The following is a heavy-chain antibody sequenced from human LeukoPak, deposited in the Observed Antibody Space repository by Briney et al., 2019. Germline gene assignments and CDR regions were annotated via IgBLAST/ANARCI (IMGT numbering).Heavy chain of an antibody. CDR2: ISSSSIYI. CDR3: ARGGGNYGGNHLDC. Sequence: GGSLRLSSAASGFTLSSDSMNCVRQPPGKWLEWVSSISSSSIYIYYADSVKGRFTISRDNAKNSLYLQMNSLRAEDTAVYYCARGGGNYGGNHLDCWGQGTLVTVSS. V-gene: IGHV3-21*01. D-gene: IGHD4-23*01. J-gene: IGHJ4*02. CDR1: GFTLSSDS.